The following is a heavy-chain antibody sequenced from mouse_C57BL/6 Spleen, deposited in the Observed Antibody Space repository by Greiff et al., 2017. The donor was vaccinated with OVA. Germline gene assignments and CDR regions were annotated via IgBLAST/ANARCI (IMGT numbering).Heavy chain of an antibody. CDR2: ISSGSSTI. J-gene: IGHJ4*01. CDR1: GFTFSDYG. CDR3: ARDGYYADYYAMDY. Sequence: DVMLVESGGGLVKPGGSLKLSCAASGFTFSDYGMHWVRQAPEKGLEWVAYISSGSSTIYYADTVKGRFTISRDNAKNTLFLQMTSLRSEDTAMYYCARDGYYADYYAMDYWGQGTSVTVSS. D-gene: IGHD2-3*01. V-gene: IGHV5-17*01.